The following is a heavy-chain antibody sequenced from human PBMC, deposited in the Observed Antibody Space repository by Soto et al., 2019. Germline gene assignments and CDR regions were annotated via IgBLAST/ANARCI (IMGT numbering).Heavy chain of an antibody. CDR3: TTTLRITMLRGVIVAFDI. CDR2: IKSKTDGGTT. J-gene: IGHJ3*02. CDR1: GFTFSNAW. V-gene: IGHV3-15*01. D-gene: IGHD3-10*01. Sequence: GGSLRLSCAASGFTFSNAWMSWVRQAPGKGLEWVGRIKSKTDGGTTDYAAPVKGRFTISRDDSKNTLYLQMNSLKTEDTAVYYCTTTLRITMLRGVIVAFDIWGQGTMGTVSS.